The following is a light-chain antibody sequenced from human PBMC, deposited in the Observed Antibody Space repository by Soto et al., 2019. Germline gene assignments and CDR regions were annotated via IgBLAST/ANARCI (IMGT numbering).Light chain of an antibody. Sequence: QSVLTQPPSASATPGQRVTISCSGRSSNIGINTVSWYQQLPGTAPKLLIYSNNQRPSGVSDRFSGSKSGTSASLAISGLQSEDEAEYYCAAWDDSLNGPVFGGGTKLTVL. CDR1: SSNIGINT. J-gene: IGLJ2*01. V-gene: IGLV1-44*01. CDR2: SNN. CDR3: AAWDDSLNGPV.